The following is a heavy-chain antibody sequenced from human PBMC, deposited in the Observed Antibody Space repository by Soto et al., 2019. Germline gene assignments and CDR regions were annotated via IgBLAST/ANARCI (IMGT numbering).Heavy chain of an antibody. CDR3: ARAWGGNYPFDY. D-gene: IGHD1-7*01. Sequence: PGGSLRLSCAASGFTFSSYSMNWVRRAPGKGLEWVSSISSSSSYIYYADSVKGRFTISRDNAKNSLYLQMNSLRAEDTAVYYCARAWGGNYPFDYWGQGTLVTVSS. CDR1: GFTFSSYS. J-gene: IGHJ4*02. V-gene: IGHV3-21*01. CDR2: ISSSSSYI.